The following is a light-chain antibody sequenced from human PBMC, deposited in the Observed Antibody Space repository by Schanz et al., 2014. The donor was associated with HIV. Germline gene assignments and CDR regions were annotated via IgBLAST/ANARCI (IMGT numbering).Light chain of an antibody. J-gene: IGLJ2*01. CDR1: SSNIGAGYD. CDR2: DNN. V-gene: IGLV1-40*01. CDR3: QSYDNRLSVVV. Sequence: QSVLTQPPSVSGAPGQSVTVSCTGSSSNIGAGYDVHWYQQVPGTAPTLLIYDNNHRPSGVPDRFSGSKSGTSASLAITGLQAEDEADYYCQSYDNRLSVVVFGGGTKLTVL.